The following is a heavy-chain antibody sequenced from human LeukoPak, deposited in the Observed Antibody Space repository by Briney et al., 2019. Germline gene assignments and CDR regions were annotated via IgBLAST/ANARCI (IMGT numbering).Heavy chain of an antibody. CDR2: ISSSSSYI. CDR1: GFTFSSYS. J-gene: IGHJ4*02. V-gene: IGHV3-21*04. CDR3: ARDSVYSSSYFDY. D-gene: IGHD6-6*01. Sequence: PGGSLRLSCAASGFTFSSYSMNWVRQAPGKGLEWVSSISSSSSYIYYADSVKGRFTISRDNAKNSLYLQMNSLRAEDTALYYCARDSVYSSSYFDYWGQGTLVTVSS.